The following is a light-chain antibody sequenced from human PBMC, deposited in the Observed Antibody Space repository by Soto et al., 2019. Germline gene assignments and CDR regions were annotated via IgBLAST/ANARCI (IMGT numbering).Light chain of an antibody. CDR3: QQYNNWPKT. CDR1: QSVSSY. CDR2: GAS. J-gene: IGKJ1*01. Sequence: EIVLTQSPATLALSPGEGAALSCRASQSVSSYFAWYQQKPGQTPRLLIHGASTRATGIAARFSGSGSGTEFTLTISSLQSEDFAVYYCQQYNNWPKTFGQGTKVDIK. V-gene: IGKV3D-15*01.